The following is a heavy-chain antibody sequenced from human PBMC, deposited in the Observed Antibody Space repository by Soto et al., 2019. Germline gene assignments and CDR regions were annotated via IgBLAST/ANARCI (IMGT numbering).Heavy chain of an antibody. J-gene: IGHJ4*02. Sequence: GGSLRLSCAASGFTFSSYSMNWVRQAPGKGLEWVSSISSSSSYIYYADSVKGRFTISRDNAKNSLYLQMNSLRAEDTAVYYCARGVTGTTPTDYFDDWGQGTRVTVAS. CDR1: GFTFSSYS. V-gene: IGHV3-21*01. D-gene: IGHD1-20*01. CDR3: ARGVTGTTPTDYFDD. CDR2: ISSSSSYI.